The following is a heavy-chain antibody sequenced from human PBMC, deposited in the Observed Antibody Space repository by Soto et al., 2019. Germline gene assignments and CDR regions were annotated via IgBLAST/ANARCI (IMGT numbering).Heavy chain of an antibody. J-gene: IGHJ3*02. CDR1: GFTFSTHA. CDR2: VDVGGGST. D-gene: IGHD6-25*01. V-gene: IGHV3-23*01. CDR3: ARDSGPAGGGACEI. Sequence: EVQLLESGGGLVQPGGSLRLSCAASGFTFSTHAMIWVRQAPGKGLNWVSTVDVGGGSTYYTDSVKGRFTVSRDNSKNTVYLQLNTLRAEDTAIYFCARDSGPAGGGACEIWGQGTMVTVSS.